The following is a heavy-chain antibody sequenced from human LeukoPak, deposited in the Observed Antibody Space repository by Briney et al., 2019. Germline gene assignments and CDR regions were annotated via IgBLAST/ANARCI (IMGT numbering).Heavy chain of an antibody. J-gene: IGHJ5*02. CDR3: AREWGRTGTTNWFDP. V-gene: IGHV4-38-2*02. CDR2: IYHSGSP. Sequence: SETLSLTCTVSGYSINSAYYWGWIRQPPGKGLEWIWSIYHSGSPDYNPSLKSRVTISVDTSKNQFSLKLSSVTAADTAVYYCAREWGRTGTTNWFDPWGQGTLVTVSS. CDR1: GYSINSAYY. D-gene: IGHD1-7*01.